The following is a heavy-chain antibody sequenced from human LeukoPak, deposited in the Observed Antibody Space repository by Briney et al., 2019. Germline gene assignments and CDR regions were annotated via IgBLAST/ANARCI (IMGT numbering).Heavy chain of an antibody. Sequence: GGSLRLSCAGSGFTFSDFWMTWVRQTPGKGLEWVAVISYDGSNKYYADSVKGRFTISRDNSKNTLYLQMNSLRAEDTAVYYCAKDPSSMVRGVPGAFDIWGQGTMVTVSS. CDR2: ISYDGSNK. D-gene: IGHD3-10*01. V-gene: IGHV3-30*18. CDR3: AKDPSSMVRGVPGAFDI. CDR1: GFTFSDFW. J-gene: IGHJ3*02.